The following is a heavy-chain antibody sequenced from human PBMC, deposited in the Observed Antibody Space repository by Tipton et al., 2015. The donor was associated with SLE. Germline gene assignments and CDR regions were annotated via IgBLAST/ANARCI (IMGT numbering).Heavy chain of an antibody. CDR3: AKKDRSWSIPPGDC. D-gene: IGHD6-13*01. CDR1: GFTFDSHG. J-gene: IGHJ4*02. Sequence: SLRLSCAASGFTFDSHGMHWVRQAPGKGLEWVAVISKDGSNKYHADSVKGRFTISRDNSKNTLYLQMDSLRAEDTAVYYCAKKDRSWSIPPGDCWGQGSLVTVSS. V-gene: IGHV3-30*18. CDR2: ISKDGSNK.